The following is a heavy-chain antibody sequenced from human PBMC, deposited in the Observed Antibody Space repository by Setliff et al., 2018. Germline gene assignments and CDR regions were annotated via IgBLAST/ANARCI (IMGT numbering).Heavy chain of an antibody. J-gene: IGHJ4*02. CDR2: IYYSGST. V-gene: IGHV4-39*07. CDR3: ASRATYYNFWSGCYLY. CDR1: GGSISSSSYY. D-gene: IGHD3-3*01. Sequence: PSETLSLTCTVSGGSISSSSYYWGWIRQPPGKGLEWIGSIYYSGSTYYNPSLKSRVTISVDTSKNQFSLKLSSVTAADTAVYYCASRATYYNFWSGCYLYWGQGTLVTVS.